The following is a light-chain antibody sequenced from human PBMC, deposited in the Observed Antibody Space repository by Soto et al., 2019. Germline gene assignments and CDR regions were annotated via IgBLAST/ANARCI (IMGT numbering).Light chain of an antibody. J-gene: IGLJ1*01. V-gene: IGLV2-14*03. Sequence: SALTQPASVSDSPGQTITISCTGTSSDVGDSNFVSWYQQHPGKPPKLIIYDVANRPSGVSNRFSGCKSGSTACLNSSRLQTEDEADYYCVSYTSSTHYVFGSGTKVTVL. CDR1: SSDVGDSNF. CDR2: DVA. CDR3: VSYTSSTHYV.